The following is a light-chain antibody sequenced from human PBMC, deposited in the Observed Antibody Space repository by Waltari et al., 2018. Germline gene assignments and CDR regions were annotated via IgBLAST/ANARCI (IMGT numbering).Light chain of an antibody. V-gene: IGLV2-8*01. Sequence: QSALTQPPSASGSPGQSVTISCTGTRSDVGGYNYVSWYQQHPGKAPKLMIYEVSKRPSGFPDRFSGPKSGNTASLTVSGLQAEDEADYYCSSYIGSNKFVFGGGTELTVL. J-gene: IGLJ2*01. CDR2: EVS. CDR3: SSYIGSNKFV. CDR1: RSDVGGYNY.